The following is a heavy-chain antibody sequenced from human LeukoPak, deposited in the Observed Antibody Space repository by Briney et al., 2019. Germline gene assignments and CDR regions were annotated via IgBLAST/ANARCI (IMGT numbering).Heavy chain of an antibody. CDR3: ARERGVSYYDSSGPLDY. D-gene: IGHD3-22*01. CDR2: ISAYNGNT. J-gene: IGHJ4*02. Sequence: ASVKVSCKASGYTFTGYYMHWVRQAPGQGLEWMGWISAYNGNTNYAQKLQGRVTMTTDTSTSTAYMELRSLRSDDTAVYYCARERGVSYYDSSGPLDYWGQGTLVTVSS. V-gene: IGHV1-18*04. CDR1: GYTFTGYY.